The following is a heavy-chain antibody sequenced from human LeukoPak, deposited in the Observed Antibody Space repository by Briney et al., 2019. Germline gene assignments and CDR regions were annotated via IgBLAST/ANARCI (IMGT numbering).Heavy chain of an antibody. J-gene: IGHJ4*02. CDR3: TRVPYGYGFSSDY. CDR2: ISSSISTI. Sequence: GGSLRLSCAASGFTFSSYSMNWVRQAPGKGLEWISYISSSISTIYYADSVKGRFTISRDNAKNSLSLQMNSLRAEDTAVYYCTRVPYGYGFSSDYWGQGTLVTVSS. V-gene: IGHV3-48*01. D-gene: IGHD5-18*01. CDR1: GFTFSSYS.